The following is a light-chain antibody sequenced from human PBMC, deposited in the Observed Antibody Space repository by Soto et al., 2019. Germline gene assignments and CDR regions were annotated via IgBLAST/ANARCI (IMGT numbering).Light chain of an antibody. Sequence: DIQMTQSPSSLSASVGDRVTITCRASQGISNYVAWYQQKPGKDPKLLIYAASTLQSGVPSLFSGSGSGTYFTLTISSLQPEDVATYYCQKYNSAPWTFGQGTKVEIK. CDR1: QGISNY. J-gene: IGKJ1*01. CDR2: AAS. CDR3: QKYNSAPWT. V-gene: IGKV1-27*01.